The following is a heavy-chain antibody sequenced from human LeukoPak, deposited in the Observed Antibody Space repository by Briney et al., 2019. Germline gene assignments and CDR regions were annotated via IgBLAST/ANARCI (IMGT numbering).Heavy chain of an antibody. CDR1: GGSISSSY. V-gene: IGHV4-59*01. Sequence: SETLSLTCIVSGGSISSSYWSWIRQPPGKGLEWIGYIYYSGYTNYNPSLKSRVTISVDTSKNQFSLKLSSVTAADTAVYYCASSKTNGDSSGWYAWFDPWGQGTLVTVSS. D-gene: IGHD6-19*01. CDR2: IYYSGYT. CDR3: ASSKTNGDSSGWYAWFDP. J-gene: IGHJ5*02.